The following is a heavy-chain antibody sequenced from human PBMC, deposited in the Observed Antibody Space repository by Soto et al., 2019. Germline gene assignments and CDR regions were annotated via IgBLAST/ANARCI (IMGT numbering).Heavy chain of an antibody. CDR1: GFTFINAW. J-gene: IGHJ6*02. D-gene: IGHD2-15*01. V-gene: IGHV3-15*01. Sequence: PGGSLRLSCGASGFTFINAWMSWVRQAPGKGLEWVGRIKSKTDGGTTDYAAPVKGRFTISRDDSKNTLYLQMNSLKTEDTAVYYCTTDRWYYGMDVWGQGTTVTVSS. CDR3: TTDRWYYGMDV. CDR2: IKSKTDGGTT.